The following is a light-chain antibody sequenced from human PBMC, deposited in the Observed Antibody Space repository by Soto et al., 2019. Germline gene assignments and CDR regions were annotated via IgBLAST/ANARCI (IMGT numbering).Light chain of an antibody. CDR1: IIGRNS. CDR3: AAWDDSLSGPHVV. V-gene: IGLV3-21*02. Sequence: SYELTQSPSMSVAPGQTASVTCGGDIIGRNSVHWYQQKPGQAPVLVVYDDIERPSGIPERFSGSNSGNTATLSITRVEAGDEADYYCAAWDDSLSGPHVVFGGGTKLTVL. J-gene: IGLJ2*01. CDR2: DDI.